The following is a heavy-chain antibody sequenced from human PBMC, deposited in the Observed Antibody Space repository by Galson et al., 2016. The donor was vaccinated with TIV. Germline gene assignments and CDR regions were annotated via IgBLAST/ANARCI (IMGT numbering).Heavy chain of an antibody. CDR3: ARDVAFAWVGDFFGGMDV. Sequence: SLRLSCAASGFSFSSYGMHWVRQAPGKGLEWVAVTWYDGSNKYYGDSVKGRFTISKDNSRNTLFLQMNSLRVEDTAVYYCARDVAFAWVGDFFGGMDVWGQGTTVTVSS. CDR2: TWYDGSNK. CDR1: GFSFSSYG. V-gene: IGHV3-33*01. J-gene: IGHJ6*02. D-gene: IGHD3-10*01.